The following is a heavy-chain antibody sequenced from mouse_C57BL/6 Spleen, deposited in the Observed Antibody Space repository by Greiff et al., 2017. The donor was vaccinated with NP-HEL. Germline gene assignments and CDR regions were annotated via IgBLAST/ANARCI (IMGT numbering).Heavy chain of an antibody. CDR3: TGDLNYY. V-gene: IGHV6-3*01. Sequence: EVQLQESGGGLVQPGGSMKLSCVASGFTFSNYWMNWVRQSPEKGLEWVAQIRLKSDNYATHYAESVKGRFTISRDDSKSSVYLQMNNLRAEDTGIYYCTGDLNYYGGQGTSVTVSS. CDR2: IRLKSDNYAT. J-gene: IGHJ4*01. CDR1: GFTFSNYW.